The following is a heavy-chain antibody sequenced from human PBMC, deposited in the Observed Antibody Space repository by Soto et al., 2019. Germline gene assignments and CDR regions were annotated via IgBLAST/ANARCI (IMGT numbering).Heavy chain of an antibody. D-gene: IGHD6-13*01. V-gene: IGHV1-3*01. J-gene: IGHJ6*02. CDR1: GYTFSSYA. Sequence: ASVKVSCKASGYTFSSYAMHWVRQAPGQRIEWMGWINAGYGNTKSSQKFQDRVTISRDTSASTAYMELTSLRSEDTAVYYCARIPGIAAAGDYYYYYGMDVWGQGTTVTVSS. CDR2: INAGYGNT. CDR3: ARIPGIAAAGDYYYYYGMDV.